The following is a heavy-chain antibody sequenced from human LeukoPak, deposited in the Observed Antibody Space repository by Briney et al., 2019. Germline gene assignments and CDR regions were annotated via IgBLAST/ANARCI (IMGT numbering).Heavy chain of an antibody. V-gene: IGHV3-23*01. CDR3: AKGVIVVVITLFDY. CDR1: GFTFSSYA. J-gene: IGHJ4*02. CDR2: ISGSGGST. Sequence: GGSLRLSCAASGFTFSSYAMSWVRQAPGKGLEWVSAISGSGGSTYYADSVKGRFTISRDSSKNTLYLQMNSLRAEDTAVYYCAKGVIVVVITLFDYWGQGTLVTVSS. D-gene: IGHD3-22*01.